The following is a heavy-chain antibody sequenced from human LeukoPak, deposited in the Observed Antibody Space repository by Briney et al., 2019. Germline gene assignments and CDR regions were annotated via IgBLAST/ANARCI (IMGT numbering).Heavy chain of an antibody. CDR3: ARRIAVAVPGAFDI. CDR1: GYTFTSYD. CDR2: MNPNSGNT. Sequence: ASVKVSCKASGYTFTSYDINWVRQVTGQGLEWMGWMNPNSGNTGYAQKFQGRVTMTRNTSISTAYMELSSLRSEDTAVYYCARRIAVAVPGAFDIWGQGTMVTVSS. D-gene: IGHD6-19*01. J-gene: IGHJ3*02. V-gene: IGHV1-8*01.